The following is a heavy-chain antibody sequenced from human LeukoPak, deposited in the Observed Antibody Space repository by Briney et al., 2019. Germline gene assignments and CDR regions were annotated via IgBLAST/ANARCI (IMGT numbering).Heavy chain of an antibody. J-gene: IGHJ5*02. CDR3: ARAPGYCTNGACWASGRFDP. Sequence: PSQTLSLTCAISGDSVSSNSAAWNWIRQSPSRGLEWLGRTYYRSKWYNDYAVSVKSRITINPDTSKNQFSLQLNSVTPEDTAVYYCARAPGYCTNGACWASGRFDPWGQGTLVTVSS. CDR1: GDSVSSNSAA. V-gene: IGHV6-1*01. D-gene: IGHD2-8*01. CDR2: TYYRSKWYN.